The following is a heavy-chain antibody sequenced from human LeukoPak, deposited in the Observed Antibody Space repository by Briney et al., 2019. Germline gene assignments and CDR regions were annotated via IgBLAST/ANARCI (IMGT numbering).Heavy chain of an antibody. V-gene: IGHV3-23*01. J-gene: IGHJ4*02. CDR1: GFTFGDYG. D-gene: IGHD6-19*01. CDR2: ISGSGGST. Sequence: GGSLRLSCEGSGFTFGDYGMSWVRQAPGKGLEWVSAISGSGGSTYYADSVKGRFTISRDNSKNTLYLQMNSLRAEDTAVYYCAKGDRTSGIAVAGTYALDYWGQGTLVTVSS. CDR3: AKGDRTSGIAVAGTYALDY.